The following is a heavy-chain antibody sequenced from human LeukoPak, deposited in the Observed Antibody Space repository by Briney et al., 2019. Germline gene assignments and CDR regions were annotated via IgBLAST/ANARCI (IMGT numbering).Heavy chain of an antibody. V-gene: IGHV4-61*02. CDR1: GRSISSGSYY. J-gene: IGHJ4*02. CDR2: INTSGST. Sequence: TLSLTCTVSGRSISSGSYYGSWIRQPAARGLEWIGRINTSGSTNYNPSLKSRVTISVDTSKNQFSLKLSSVTAADTAVYYCAREAAASAFDYWGQGTLVTVSS. D-gene: IGHD6-13*01. CDR3: AREAAASAFDY.